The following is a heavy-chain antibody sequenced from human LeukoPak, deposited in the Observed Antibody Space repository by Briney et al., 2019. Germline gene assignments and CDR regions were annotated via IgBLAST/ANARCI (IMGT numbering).Heavy chain of an antibody. CDR1: GYTFTSYY. CDR2: INPHSGDT. Sequence: ASVKVSCKASGYTFTSYYMHWVRQAPGHGREWMGWINPHSGDTNYAHKFQSRVSMTRYTSISIAYMELSSLKSDDTAVYYCAREGGSSYGYAYHWGQGTLVTVSS. V-gene: IGHV1-2*07. J-gene: IGHJ5*02. D-gene: IGHD5-18*01. CDR3: AREGGSSYGYAYH.